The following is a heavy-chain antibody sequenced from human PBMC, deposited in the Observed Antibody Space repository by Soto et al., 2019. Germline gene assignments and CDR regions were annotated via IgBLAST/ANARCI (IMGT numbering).Heavy chain of an antibody. CDR2: IWYDGSNK. CDR1: GFTFSSYG. CDR3: ARDVKQPEAEYYGMDV. D-gene: IGHD6-13*01. Sequence: PGGSLRVSCAASGFTFSSYGMHWVRQAPGKGLEWVAVIWYDGSNKYYADSVKGRFTISRDNSKNTLYLQMNSLRAEDTAVYYCARDVKQPEAEYYGMDVWGQGTTVTVSS. J-gene: IGHJ6*02. V-gene: IGHV3-33*01.